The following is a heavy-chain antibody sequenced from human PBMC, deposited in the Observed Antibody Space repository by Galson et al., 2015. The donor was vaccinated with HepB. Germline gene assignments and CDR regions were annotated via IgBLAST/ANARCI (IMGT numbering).Heavy chain of an antibody. CDR2: INPNSGGT. CDR1: GYTFTGYY. J-gene: IGHJ5*02. V-gene: IGHV1-2*06. CDR3: ASIPSLGYYYGPFDP. D-gene: IGHD5-18*01. Sequence: SVKVSCKASGYTFTGYYMHWVRQAPGQGLEWMGRINPNSGGTNYAQKFQGRVTMTRDTSINTAYMELSRLRSDDTAVYYCASIPSLGYYYGPFDPWGQGTLVTV.